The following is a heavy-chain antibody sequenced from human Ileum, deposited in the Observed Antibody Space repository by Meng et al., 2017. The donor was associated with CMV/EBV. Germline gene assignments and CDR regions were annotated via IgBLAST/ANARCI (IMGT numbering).Heavy chain of an antibody. Sequence: GGSLRLSCAASGFTFSSYGMHWVRQAPGKGLEWVAFIRYDGSNKYYADSVKGRFTISRDNAKNSVYLQMNSLRVEDTAVYYCGRNRVDYWGQGTLVTVSS. CDR1: GFTFSSYG. D-gene: IGHD3-10*01. V-gene: IGHV3-30*02. CDR2: IRYDGSNK. J-gene: IGHJ4*02. CDR3: GRNRVDY.